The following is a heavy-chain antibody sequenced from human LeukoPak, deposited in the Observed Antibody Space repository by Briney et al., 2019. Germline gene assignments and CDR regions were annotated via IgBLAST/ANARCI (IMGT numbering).Heavy chain of an antibody. D-gene: IGHD3-10*01. CDR2: IDSIESYT. V-gene: IGHV5-10-1*01. CDR1: GYSFTTYG. CDR3: ARDYYGSGSDSIN. J-gene: IGHJ4*02. Sequence: LGKSLKISCKGSGYSFTTYGISWARQMPGKGLEWMGRIDSIESYTNNSPSFQGHVTISADKSISTAYLQWSSLKASDTAMYYCARDYYGSGSDSINWGEGALVTVSS.